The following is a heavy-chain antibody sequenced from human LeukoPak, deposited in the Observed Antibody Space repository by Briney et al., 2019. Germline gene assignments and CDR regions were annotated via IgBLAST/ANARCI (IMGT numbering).Heavy chain of an antibody. CDR2: IYHSGST. J-gene: IGHJ4*02. CDR1: GVSISSVGYS. CDR3: ARALAAAGIGGSYYFDY. Sequence: SHTLSLTCAVSGVSISSVGYSWSWIRQPPGKGLEWIGYIYHSGSTYYNPSLKSRVTISVDRSKNQFSLKLSSVTAADTAVYYCARALAAAGIGGSYYFDYWGQGTLVTVSS. D-gene: IGHD6-13*01. V-gene: IGHV4-30-2*01.